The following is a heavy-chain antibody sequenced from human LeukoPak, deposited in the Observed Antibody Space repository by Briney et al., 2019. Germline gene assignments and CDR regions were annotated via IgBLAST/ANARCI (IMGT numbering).Heavy chain of an antibody. CDR3: AREGCSSTSCYRLGY. V-gene: IGHV4-34*01. Sequence: SETLSLTCAVYGGSFSGYYWSWIRQPPGKGLEWIGEINHSVGTNYNPSLKSRVTISVDTSKNQFSLKLSSVTAADTAVYYCAREGCSSTSCYRLGYRGQGTLVTVSS. CDR1: GGSFSGYY. J-gene: IGHJ4*02. CDR2: INHSVGT. D-gene: IGHD2-2*01.